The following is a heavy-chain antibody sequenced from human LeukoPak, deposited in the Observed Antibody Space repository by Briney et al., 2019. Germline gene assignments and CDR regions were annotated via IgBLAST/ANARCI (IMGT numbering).Heavy chain of an antibody. CDR1: GDPISSNNW. CDR2: IYHSGSA. V-gene: IGHV4-4*02. CDR3: ARIHGAYGDY. J-gene: IGHJ4*02. D-gene: IGHD4-17*01. Sequence: SETLSLTCAVSGDPISSNNWWSWVRQPPGKGLEWIGEIYHSGSANYNPSLKSRVTISIDKSKNQFSLKLSSVTAADTAIYYCARIHGAYGDYWGQGTLVTVSS.